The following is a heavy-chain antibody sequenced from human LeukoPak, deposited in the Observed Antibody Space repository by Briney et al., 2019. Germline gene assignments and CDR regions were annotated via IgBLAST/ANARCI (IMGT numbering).Heavy chain of an antibody. Sequence: ASVKVSCKASGYTFTSYGISWVRQAPGQGLEWMGWINTDNGNTNYAQKLQGRVTMTTDTSTSTAYMELRTLRSDDTAVYYCARDQGGATSDPWGQGTLVTVSS. D-gene: IGHD1-26*01. V-gene: IGHV1-18*01. J-gene: IGHJ5*02. CDR3: ARDQGGATSDP. CDR1: GYTFTSYG. CDR2: INTDNGNT.